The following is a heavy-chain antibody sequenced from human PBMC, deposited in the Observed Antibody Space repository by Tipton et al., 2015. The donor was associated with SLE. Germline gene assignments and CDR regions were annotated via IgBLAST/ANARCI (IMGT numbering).Heavy chain of an antibody. CDR2: IGTAGDT. Sequence: SLRLSCAASGFTFSSYDMHWVRQATGKGLEWVSAIGTAGDTYYPGSAKGRFTISRENAKNTLYLQMNSLRAGDTAVYYCARAREPGGAFDIWGQGTMVTVSS. CDR1: GFTFSSYD. CDR3: ARAREPGGAFDI. D-gene: IGHD1-26*01. V-gene: IGHV3-13*01. J-gene: IGHJ3*02.